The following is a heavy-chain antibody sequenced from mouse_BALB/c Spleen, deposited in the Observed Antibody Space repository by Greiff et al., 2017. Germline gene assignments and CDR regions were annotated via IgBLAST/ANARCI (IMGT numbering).Heavy chain of an antibody. D-gene: IGHD2-3*01. Sequence: EVQVVESGGGLVQPGGSRKLSCAASGFTFSSFGMHWVRQAPEKGLEWVAYISSGSSTIYYADTVKGRFTISRDNPKNTLFLQMTSLRSEDTAMYYCARGSYDGDFDYWGQGTTLTVSS. CDR1: GFTFSSFG. CDR2: ISSGSSTI. CDR3: ARGSYDGDFDY. J-gene: IGHJ2*01. V-gene: IGHV5-17*02.